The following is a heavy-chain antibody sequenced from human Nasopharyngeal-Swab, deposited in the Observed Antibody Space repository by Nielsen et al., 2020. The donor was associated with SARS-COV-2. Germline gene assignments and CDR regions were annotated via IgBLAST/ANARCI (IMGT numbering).Heavy chain of an antibody. Sequence: GGSLRLSCAASGFIFSASAIHWVRQAPGKGLEWVGRIGDKDHNYATTSGASVQGRFTISRDDSKNTAFLQMDSLNTEDTALYYCTTDFYFDYWGQGTLVTVSS. V-gene: IGHV3-73*01. J-gene: IGHJ4*02. CDR2: IGDKDHNYAT. CDR3: TTDFYFDY. CDR1: GFIFSASA.